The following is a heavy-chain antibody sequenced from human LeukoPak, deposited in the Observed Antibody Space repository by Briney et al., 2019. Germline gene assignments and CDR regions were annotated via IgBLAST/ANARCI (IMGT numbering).Heavy chain of an antibody. J-gene: IGHJ4*02. CDR2: IYYSGST. V-gene: IGHV4-59*01. D-gene: IGHD3-10*01. CDR1: GGSISSYY. Sequence: SETLSLTCTVSGGSISSYYWSWIRQPPGKGLEWIGYIYYSGSTNNNPSLKSRVTISVDTSKNQFSLKLSSVTAADTAVYYCARNQPWRWGSGSYYTPYFDYWGQGTLVTVSS. CDR3: ARNQPWRWGSGSYYTPYFDY.